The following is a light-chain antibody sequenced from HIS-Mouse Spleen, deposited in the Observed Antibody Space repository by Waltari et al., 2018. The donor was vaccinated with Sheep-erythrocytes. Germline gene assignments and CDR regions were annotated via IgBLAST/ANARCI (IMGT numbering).Light chain of an antibody. CDR1: SSDVGGYNY. Sequence: QSVLTQPPSASGTPGQRVTISCSGTSSDVGGYNYVSWYQQHPGKAPKLMIYEVSKRPSGVPDRFSGSKSGNTASLTVSGLQAEDEADYCCSSYAGSNNYVFGTGTKVTVL. CDR2: EVS. CDR3: SSYAGSNNYV. J-gene: IGLJ1*01. V-gene: IGLV2-8*01.